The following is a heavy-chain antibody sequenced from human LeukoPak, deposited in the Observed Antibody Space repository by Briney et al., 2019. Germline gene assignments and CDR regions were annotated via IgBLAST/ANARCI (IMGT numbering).Heavy chain of an antibody. CDR2: IVFDGSKK. V-gene: IGHV3-30*02. CDR3: AKVPRAQYYYDSSGYPDY. D-gene: IGHD3-22*01. J-gene: IGHJ4*02. Sequence: GGSLRLSCAASGFTFSNFGIHWVRQAPGKGLEWVSFIVFDGSKKFYADSVKGRFIISRDNSKNTVYLPMNTLRAEDTALYYCAKVPRAQYYYDSSGYPDYWGQGTLVTVSS. CDR1: GFTFSNFG.